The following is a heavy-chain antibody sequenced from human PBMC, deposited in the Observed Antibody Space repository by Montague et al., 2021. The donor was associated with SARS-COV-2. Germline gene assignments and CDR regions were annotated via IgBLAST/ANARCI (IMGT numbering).Heavy chain of an antibody. CDR1: GTSFSGYY. J-gene: IGHJ6*03. CDR3: ARLRDGVVPSPILGVGPYYSSSSMDA. V-gene: IGHV4-34*01. Sequence: SETLSLTCAVHGTSFSGYYWNWIRQPPGKGLEWIGEINHGGSTKYSPSLKSRLTISADTSKNQFSLKLTSVAAADTAVYYCARLRDGVVPSPILGVGPYYSSSSMDAGGRGPTV. D-gene: IGHD3-10*01. CDR2: INHGGST.